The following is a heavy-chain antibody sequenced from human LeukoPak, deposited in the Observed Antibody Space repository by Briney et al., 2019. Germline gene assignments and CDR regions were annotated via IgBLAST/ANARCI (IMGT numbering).Heavy chain of an antibody. CDR3: ARTDDYSTRVGYYYMDV. D-gene: IGHD4-11*01. Sequence: ASVKVSCKASGGTFSSYAISWVRQAPGQGLEWMGGIIPIFGTANYAQKFQGRVTITADESTSTAYMELSSLRSEDTAVYYCARTDDYSTRVGYYYMDVWGKGTTVTVSS. V-gene: IGHV1-69*13. J-gene: IGHJ6*03. CDR1: GGTFSSYA. CDR2: IIPIFGTA.